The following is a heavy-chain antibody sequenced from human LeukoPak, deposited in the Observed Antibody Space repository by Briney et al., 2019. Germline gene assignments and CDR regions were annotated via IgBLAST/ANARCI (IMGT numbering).Heavy chain of an antibody. CDR3: ARGNWNYASLWFDP. CDR2: ISYSGST. V-gene: IGHV4-59*01. D-gene: IGHD1-7*01. J-gene: IGHJ5*02. Sequence: SETLSLTCTVSGGSISSYYWSWIRQPPGKGLEWIGYISYSGSTNYNSSLKSRVSISVETSKNQFSLKLSSVTAADTAVYYCARGNWNYASLWFDPWGQGTLVTVSS. CDR1: GGSISSYY.